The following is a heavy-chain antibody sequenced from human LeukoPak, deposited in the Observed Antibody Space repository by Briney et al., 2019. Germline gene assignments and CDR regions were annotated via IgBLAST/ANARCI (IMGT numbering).Heavy chain of an antibody. Sequence: GESLKIFCKGSGYSFTSHWIGWVRQMPGKGLEWMGIILPGDSDTRYSPSFQGQVTISVDKSISTAYLQWSSLRASDTAIYYCARQNYDSMTGPNWFDPWGQGTLVTVSS. D-gene: IGHD3-9*01. CDR3: ARQNYDSMTGPNWFDP. CDR2: ILPGDSDT. V-gene: IGHV5-51*01. CDR1: GYSFTSHW. J-gene: IGHJ5*02.